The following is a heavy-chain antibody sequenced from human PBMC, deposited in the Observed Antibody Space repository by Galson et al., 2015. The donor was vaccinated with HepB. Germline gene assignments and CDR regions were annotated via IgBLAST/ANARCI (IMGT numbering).Heavy chain of an antibody. CDR2: IRNKRKNYAT. Sequence: SLRLSCAASGFTFSESAVHWVRQASGKGLEWLGYIRNKRKNYATAYGASVKGRFTISRDESKTTAFPQMNSLKTEDTAVYFCARHEDTIDFWGQGILVTVSS. V-gene: IGHV3-73*01. CDR1: GFTFSESA. J-gene: IGHJ4*02. D-gene: IGHD2-2*01. CDR3: ARHEDTIDF.